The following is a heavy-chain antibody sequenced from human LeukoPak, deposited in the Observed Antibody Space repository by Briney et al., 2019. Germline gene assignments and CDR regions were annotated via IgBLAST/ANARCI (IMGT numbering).Heavy chain of an antibody. V-gene: IGHV4-59*01. CDR1: GGSISNYY. J-gene: IGHJ5*02. D-gene: IGHD1-1*01. CDR2: IYYTGNT. CDR3: ARDRLQLQS. Sequence: SSETLSLTCTVSGGSISNYYWNWIRQPPGKGLEWIGYIYYTGNTNYNPSLKSRVTISVDTSKNQFSLKLSSVTAADTAVYYCARDRLQLQSWGQGTLVTVSS.